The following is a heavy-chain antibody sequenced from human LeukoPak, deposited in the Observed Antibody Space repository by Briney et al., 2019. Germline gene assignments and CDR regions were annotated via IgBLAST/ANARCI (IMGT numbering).Heavy chain of an antibody. J-gene: IGHJ4*02. D-gene: IGHD5-18*01. CDR3: AKGSRQLWLTNYFDY. V-gene: IGHV3-20*04. Sequence: PGGSLRLSCAASGFTFDDYGMSWVRQAPGKGLEWVSGIKWNGGSTGYADSVKGRSTISRDNAKNSLYLQMSSLRAEDTALYYCAKGSRQLWLTNYFDYWGQGTLVTVSS. CDR1: GFTFDDYG. CDR2: IKWNGGST.